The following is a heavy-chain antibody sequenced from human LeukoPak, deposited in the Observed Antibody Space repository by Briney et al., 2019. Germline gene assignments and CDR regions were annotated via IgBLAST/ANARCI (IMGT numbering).Heavy chain of an antibody. CDR2: ISYDGSNK. D-gene: IGHD3-22*01. J-gene: IGHJ4*02. CDR1: GFTFSSYA. Sequence: GGSLRLSCAASGFTFSSYAMHWVRQAPGKGLEWVAVISYDGSNKYYADSVKGRFTISRDNSKNTLYLQMNSLRAEDTAVYYCATGTTYYYDSSGHSEDYWGQGTLVTVSS. CDR3: ATGTTYYYDSSGHSEDY. V-gene: IGHV3-30-3*01.